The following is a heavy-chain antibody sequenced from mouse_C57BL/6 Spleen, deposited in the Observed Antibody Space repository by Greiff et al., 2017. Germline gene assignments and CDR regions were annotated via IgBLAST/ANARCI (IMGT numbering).Heavy chain of an antibody. CDR3: VLHDYGSHYAMDY. D-gene: IGHD1-1*01. CDR2: IHPSDSDT. V-gene: IGHV1-74*01. J-gene: IGHJ4*01. CDR1: GYTFTSYW. Sequence: VQLQQPGAELVKPGASVKVSCKASGYTFTSYWMHWVKQRPGQGLEWIGRIHPSDSDTNYNQKFKGKATLTVDKSSSTAYMLLSSLTSEDSAVYYGVLHDYGSHYAMDYWGKGTSVTVSS.